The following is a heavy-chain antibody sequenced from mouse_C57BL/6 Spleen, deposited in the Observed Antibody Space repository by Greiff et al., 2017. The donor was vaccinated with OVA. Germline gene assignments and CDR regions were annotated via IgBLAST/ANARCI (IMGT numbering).Heavy chain of an antibody. V-gene: IGHV1-59*01. CDR3: ARSIDYSNYDY. D-gene: IGHD2-5*01. Sequence: QVQLQQSGAELVRPGTSVKLSCKASGYTFTSYWMHWVKQRPGQGLEWIGVIDPSDSYTNYNQKFKGKATLTVDTSSSTAYMQLSSLTSEDSAVYYCARSIDYSNYDYWGQGTTLTVSS. CDR1: GYTFTSYW. J-gene: IGHJ2*01. CDR2: IDPSDSYT.